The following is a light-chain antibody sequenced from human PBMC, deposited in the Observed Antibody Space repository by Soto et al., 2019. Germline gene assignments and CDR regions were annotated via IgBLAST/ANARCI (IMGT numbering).Light chain of an antibody. CDR1: QSIGRD. CDR2: GAS. CDR3: QQYFHWRT. V-gene: IGKV3-15*01. Sequence: EIMMTQSPANVSVFPGESATLSCRASQSIGRDLAWYQQKAGQVPRLLIYGASTRATGITARFSGGGSGTEFTLTISSLQSDDFAVYYCQQYFHWRTFGQGTKVE. J-gene: IGKJ1*01.